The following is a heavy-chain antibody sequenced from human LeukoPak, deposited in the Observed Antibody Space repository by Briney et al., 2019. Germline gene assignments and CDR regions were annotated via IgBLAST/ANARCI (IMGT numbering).Heavy chain of an antibody. CDR1: GGFISNYY. V-gene: IGHV4-4*07. Sequence: SETLSLTCTVSGGFISNYYWSWIRQPAGKGLGWIGRIYTSGSTNYNSSLKSRVTMSVDTSKNQFSLKLSSVTAADTAVYYCARVRYYDSTVLTRKRSYYFDYWGQGTLVTVSS. J-gene: IGHJ4*02. CDR3: ARVRYYDSTVLTRKRSYYFDY. CDR2: IYTSGST. D-gene: IGHD3-22*01.